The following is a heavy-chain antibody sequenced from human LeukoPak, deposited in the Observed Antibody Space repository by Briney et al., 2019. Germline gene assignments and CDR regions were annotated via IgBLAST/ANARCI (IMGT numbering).Heavy chain of an antibody. Sequence: GGSLRLSCAASGFTFDDYGMNWVRQAPGKGLEWVSYISSSGTTIYYADSVRGRFTTSRDNTKNSLYLQMNSLRAEDTAVYYCAKGGGSYPFFDYWGQGALVTVSS. CDR1: GFTFDDYG. CDR2: ISSSGTTI. J-gene: IGHJ4*02. V-gene: IGHV3-48*03. CDR3: AKGGGSYPFFDY. D-gene: IGHD1-26*01.